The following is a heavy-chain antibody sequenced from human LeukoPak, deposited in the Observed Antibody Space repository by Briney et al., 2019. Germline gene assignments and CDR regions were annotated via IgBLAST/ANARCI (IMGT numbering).Heavy chain of an antibody. D-gene: IGHD3-3*01. CDR2: IKEDGSEK. Sequence: AGGSLRLSCTASGFTFSTNWMSWVRQAPGKGPEWVANIKEDGSEKYYVDSVKGRFTISRDNAKNSLFLQMNSLRAEDTAVYYCARDKNAFWSGYSFDYWGQGTLVTVSS. CDR1: GFTFSTNW. CDR3: ARDKNAFWSGYSFDY. V-gene: IGHV3-7*03. J-gene: IGHJ4*02.